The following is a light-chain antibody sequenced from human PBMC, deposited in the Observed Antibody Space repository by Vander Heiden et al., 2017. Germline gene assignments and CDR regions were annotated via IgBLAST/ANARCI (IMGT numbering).Light chain of an antibody. V-gene: IGLV1-44*01. Sequence: QSVLTQPPSASGTPGPRVTISCSGSSSNIGRNSVSWYQQVPGTAPKLLIYNNDQRPSGVPDRFPASKSGTSASLAISGLQSEDEADYYCATWDASLNAWVFGGGTKVTVL. J-gene: IGLJ3*02. CDR1: SSNIGRNS. CDR2: NND. CDR3: ATWDASLNAWV.